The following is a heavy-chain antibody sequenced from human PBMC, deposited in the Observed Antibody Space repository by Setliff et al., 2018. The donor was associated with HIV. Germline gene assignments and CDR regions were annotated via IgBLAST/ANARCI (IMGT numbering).Heavy chain of an antibody. CDR3: ARGLSFYDPGGFDY. CDR2: IYTSGST. J-gene: IGHJ4*02. Sequence: SETLSLTCTVSGGSISSYYWGWIRQPPGKGLEWIGYIYTSGSTNYNPSLKSRVTISVDTSKNQFSLKLSSVTAAVTAVYYCARGLSFYDPGGFDYWGQGTLVTSPQ. CDR1: GGSISSYY. D-gene: IGHD3-22*01. V-gene: IGHV4-4*09.